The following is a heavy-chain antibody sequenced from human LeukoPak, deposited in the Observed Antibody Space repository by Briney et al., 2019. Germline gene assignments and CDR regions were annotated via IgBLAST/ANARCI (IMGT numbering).Heavy chain of an antibody. CDR2: INPNSGGT. V-gene: IGHV1-2*02. CDR1: GYAFTGYY. Sequence: ASVKVSCKVSGYAFTGYYMHWARQAPGQGLEWMGWINPNSGGTSYAQKFQDRVTMTRDTSISTAYMELGSLRSDDTAVYFCARGGPEGTADDASDIWGQGTVVTVSS. CDR3: ARGGPEGTADDASDI. J-gene: IGHJ3*02. D-gene: IGHD3-10*01.